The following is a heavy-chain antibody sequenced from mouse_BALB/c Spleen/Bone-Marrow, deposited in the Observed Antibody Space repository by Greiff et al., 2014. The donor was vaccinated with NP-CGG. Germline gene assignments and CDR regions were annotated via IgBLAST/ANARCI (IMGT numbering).Heavy chain of an antibody. Sequence: EVQLQQSGAELVKPGASVKLSCTASGFNIKDTYMHWVKQRPEQGLEWIGRIDPANGNTKYGPKFQGKATITADTSSNTAYLQLSSLTSEDTAVYYCARYYYVSSYFDYWGQGTTLTVSS. CDR1: GFNIKDTY. V-gene: IGHV14-3*02. CDR3: ARYYYVSSYFDY. CDR2: IDPANGNT. D-gene: IGHD1-1*01. J-gene: IGHJ2*01.